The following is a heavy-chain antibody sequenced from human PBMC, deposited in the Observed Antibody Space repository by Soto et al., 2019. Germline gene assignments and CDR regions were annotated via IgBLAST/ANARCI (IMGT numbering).Heavy chain of an antibody. J-gene: IGHJ4*02. V-gene: IGHV3-23*01. CDR2: LSRSGGTS. Sequence: PGGSLRLSCAASGFTFGSYDMSWARQAPGKGLEWVSTLSRSGGTSFYADSVMGRFTISRDNSKNTLSLQLNSLRAEDTAVYYCAKQTADGRTYFDFRGQGTLVTVSS. CDR1: GFTFGSYD. D-gene: IGHD6-13*01. CDR3: AKQTADGRTYFDF.